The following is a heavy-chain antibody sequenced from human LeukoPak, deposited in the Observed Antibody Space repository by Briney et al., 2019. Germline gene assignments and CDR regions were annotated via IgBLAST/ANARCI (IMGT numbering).Heavy chain of an antibody. CDR1: GGSISSSSYY. D-gene: IGHD2-2*01. J-gene: IGHJ3*02. Sequence: SETLSRTCTVSGGSISSSSYYWSWIRQPPGKGLEWIGEINHSGSTNYNPSLKSRVTISVDTSKNQFSLKLSSVTAADTAVYYCARYCSSTSCYSNDAFDIWGQGTMVTVS. CDR3: ARYCSSTSCYSNDAFDI. V-gene: IGHV4-39*07. CDR2: INHSGST.